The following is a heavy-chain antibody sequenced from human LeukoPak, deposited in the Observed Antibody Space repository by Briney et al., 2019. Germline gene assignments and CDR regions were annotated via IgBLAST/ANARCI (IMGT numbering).Heavy chain of an antibody. V-gene: IGHV4-61*02. CDR1: GGSISSGSYY. J-gene: IGHJ4*02. CDR3: AREGGDGYNPASNFDY. CDR2: IYTSGST. D-gene: IGHD5-24*01. Sequence: SQTLSLTCTVSGGSISSGSYYWSWIRQPAGKGLEWIWRIYTSGSTNYNPCLKSRVTISVDTSKNQFSLKLSSVTAADTAVYYCAREGGDGYNPASNFDYWGQGTLVTVSS.